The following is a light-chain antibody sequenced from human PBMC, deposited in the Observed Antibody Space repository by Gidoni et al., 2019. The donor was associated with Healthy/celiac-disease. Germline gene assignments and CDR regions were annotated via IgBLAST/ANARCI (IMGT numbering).Light chain of an antibody. V-gene: IGKV1-39*01. J-gene: IGKJ4*01. CDR1: QSISSY. CDR2: AAS. Sequence: DIQLTQSPSSLSASVGDRVTITCRASQSISSYLNWYQQKPGKAPKLLIYAASSLQSGGPSRFSGGGSGTDFTLTSSSLQPEDFATYYCQQSYTTPLTFRGXTKVEIK. CDR3: QQSYTTPLT.